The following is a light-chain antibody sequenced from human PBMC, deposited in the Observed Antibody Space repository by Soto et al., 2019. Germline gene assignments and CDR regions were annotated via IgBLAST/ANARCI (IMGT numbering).Light chain of an antibody. Sequence: DAVLTQSPLSLPVTLGQPATISCRSSQGLASREGNTYLNWFQQRPGQSPRRLIYKVSNRDSGVPDKFSGSGSGTDFTLKISMVEAEDVGVYYCMQGTHWPYTFGQGTKLEIK. CDR1: QGLASREGNTY. V-gene: IGKV2-30*01. J-gene: IGKJ2*01. CDR2: KVS. CDR3: MQGTHWPYT.